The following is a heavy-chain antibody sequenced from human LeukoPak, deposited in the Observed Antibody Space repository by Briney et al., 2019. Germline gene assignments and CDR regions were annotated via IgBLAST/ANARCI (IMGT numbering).Heavy chain of an antibody. V-gene: IGHV3-30*03. CDR2: ISYDGNN. CDR3: ARDPLDISRWTNAFDI. J-gene: IGHJ3*02. CDR1: GFTFSSYD. Sequence: PGGSLRLSCVASGFTFSSYDMHWVRQAPGKALEWVAFISYDGNNKYEDSVKGRFTISRDNSKSTLHLQMNGLRAEDTAVYYCARDPLDISRWTNAFDIWGQGTTVIVS. D-gene: IGHD5-12*01.